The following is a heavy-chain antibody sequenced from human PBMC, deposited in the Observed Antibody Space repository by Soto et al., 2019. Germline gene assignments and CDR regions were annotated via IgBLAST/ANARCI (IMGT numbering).Heavy chain of an antibody. D-gene: IGHD1-26*01. CDR2: ISAYNGNT. J-gene: IGHJ4*02. V-gene: IGHV1-18*01. Sequence: QVQLVQSGAEVKKPGASVKVSCKASGYTFTSYGISWVRQAPGQGLEWMGWISAYNGNTNYAQKLQGRVTMTTDTATSQAYMEPRSLRADDTAVYYCARDKGWEPTDYWGQGTLVTVSS. CDR3: ARDKGWEPTDY. CDR1: GYTFTSYG.